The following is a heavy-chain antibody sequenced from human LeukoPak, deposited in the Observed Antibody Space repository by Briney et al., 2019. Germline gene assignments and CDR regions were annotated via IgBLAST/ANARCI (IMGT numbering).Heavy chain of an antibody. CDR1: GGSISSGDYY. CDR2: IYYSGST. J-gene: IGHJ6*03. Sequence: SETLSLTCTVSGGSISSGDYYWSWIRQPPGKGLEWIGYIYYSGSTYYNPSLKSRVTISVDTSKSQFSLKLSSVTAADTAVYYCARGFATGNYYYYYYMDVWGKGTTVTVSS. CDR3: ARGFATGNYYYYYYMDV. D-gene: IGHD3-10*01. V-gene: IGHV4-30-4*08.